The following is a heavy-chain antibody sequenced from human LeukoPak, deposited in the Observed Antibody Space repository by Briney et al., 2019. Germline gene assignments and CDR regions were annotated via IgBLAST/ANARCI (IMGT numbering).Heavy chain of an antibody. CDR3: ARDGLMEDCSGGSCYWGDFDY. CDR2: ISYDGSNK. V-gene: IGHV3-30*04. D-gene: IGHD2-15*01. J-gene: IGHJ4*02. Sequence: GGSLRLSCVVSGFTFSSYAMHWVRQAPGKGLEWVAVISYDGSNKYYADSVKGRFTISRDNSKNTLYLQMNSLRVEDTAVYYCARDGLMEDCSGGSCYWGDFDYWGQGTLVTVSS. CDR1: GFTFSSYA.